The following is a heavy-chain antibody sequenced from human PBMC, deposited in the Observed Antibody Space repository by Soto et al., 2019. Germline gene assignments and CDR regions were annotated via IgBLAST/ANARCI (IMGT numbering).Heavy chain of an antibody. CDR1: GFTFSNAW. CDR3: SQSFVVVPAADDY. V-gene: IGHV3-15*07. J-gene: IGHJ4*02. Sequence: GGSLRLSCAASGFTFSNAWMNWVRQAPGKGLEWVGRIKSKTDGGTTDYAAPVKGRFTISRDDSKNTLYLQMNSLKTEDTAVYYCSQSFVVVPAADDYWGQGTLVTVSS. D-gene: IGHD2-2*01. CDR2: IKSKTDGGTT.